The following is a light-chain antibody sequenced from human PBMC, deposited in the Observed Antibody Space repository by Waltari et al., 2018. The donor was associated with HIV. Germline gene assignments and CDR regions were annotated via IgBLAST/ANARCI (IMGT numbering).Light chain of an antibody. V-gene: IGLV1-51*02. CDR2: ETN. CDR3: GTWDSSLSSMV. CDR1: SSNIAHNY. Sequence: QSVLTPPPSVSAAPGQKVTISCSGSSSNIAHNYVFWYQQLPGTAPKLLIYETNRRPSGIPDRFSGSKSGTSATLVISGLQTGDEADYSCGTWDSSLSSMVFGGGTKLTVL. J-gene: IGLJ2*01.